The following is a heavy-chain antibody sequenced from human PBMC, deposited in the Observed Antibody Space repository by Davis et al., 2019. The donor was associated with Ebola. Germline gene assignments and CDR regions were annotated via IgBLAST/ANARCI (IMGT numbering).Heavy chain of an antibody. V-gene: IGHV3-30*18. Sequence: GGSLRLSCAASGFTFSSYGMHWVRQAPGKGLEWVAVISYDGSNKYYADSVKGRFTISRDNSKNTLYLQMNSLRAEDTAVYYCAKDSGIWGQGTLVTVSS. CDR1: GFTFSSYG. CDR3: AKDSGI. J-gene: IGHJ4*02. CDR2: ISYDGSNK. D-gene: IGHD1-14*01.